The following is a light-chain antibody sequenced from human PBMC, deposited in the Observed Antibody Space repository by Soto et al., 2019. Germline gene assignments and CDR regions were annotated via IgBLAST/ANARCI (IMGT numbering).Light chain of an antibody. CDR3: QQSYSTWYT. CDR1: QSISSY. J-gene: IGKJ2*01. V-gene: IGKV1-39*01. Sequence: DIQMTQSPSSLSASVGDRVTITCRASQSISSYLNWYQQKPGKAPKLLIYAASNLQSGVPSRFSGSGSGTDFTLTISSLQPEDFATYYCQQSYSTWYTFGQGTKLEIK. CDR2: AAS.